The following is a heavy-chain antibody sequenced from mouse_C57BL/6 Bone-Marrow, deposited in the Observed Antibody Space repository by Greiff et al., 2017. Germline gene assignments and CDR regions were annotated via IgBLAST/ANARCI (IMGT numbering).Heavy chain of an antibody. CDR1: GYTFTSYW. D-gene: IGHD2-3*01. Sequence: QVQLQQPGAELVKPGASVKMSCKASGYTFTSYWITWVKQRPGQGLEWIGDIYPGSGSTNYNEKFKSKATLTVDTSSSTAYMQLSSLTSEDSAVYYCARTDDGYYLQFFAYWGQGTLVTVSA. V-gene: IGHV1-55*01. CDR2: IYPGSGST. J-gene: IGHJ3*01. CDR3: ARTDDGYYLQFFAY.